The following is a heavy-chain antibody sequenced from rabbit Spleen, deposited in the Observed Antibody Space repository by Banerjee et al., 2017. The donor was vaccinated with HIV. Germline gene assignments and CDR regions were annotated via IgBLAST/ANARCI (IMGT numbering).Heavy chain of an antibody. Sequence: QAQLEESGGDLVKPEGSLPLTCTASGFSFSSSYWICWVRQAPGKGLELIACIDAGYRGNTYYASWARGRFTVSKTSSTAVTLRMTRLTAADTATYFWGREAGYAGYGDGNLWGPGTLVTVS. CDR1: GFSFSSSYW. CDR2: IDAGYRGNT. V-gene: IGHV1S45*01. CDR3: GREAGYAGYGDGNL. D-gene: IGHD7-1*01. J-gene: IGHJ4*01.